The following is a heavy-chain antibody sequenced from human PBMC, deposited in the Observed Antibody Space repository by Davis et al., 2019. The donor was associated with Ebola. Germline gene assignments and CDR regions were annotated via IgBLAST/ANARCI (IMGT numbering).Heavy chain of an antibody. CDR3: ARGGSSGWKNFDY. J-gene: IGHJ4*02. CDR1: GFTVSSNY. V-gene: IGHV3-53*01. Sequence: PGGSLRLSCAASGFTVSSNYMSWVRQAPGKGPEWVSVIYGGGSTYYADSVKGRFTISRDNSKNTLFLQMNSLRAEDTAVYYCARGGSSGWKNFDYWGQGTLVTVSS. CDR2: IYGGGST. D-gene: IGHD6-19*01.